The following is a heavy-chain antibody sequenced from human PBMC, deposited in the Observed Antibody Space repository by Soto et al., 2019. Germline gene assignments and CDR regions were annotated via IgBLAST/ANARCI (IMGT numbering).Heavy chain of an antibody. CDR1: GFTFSDYY. CDR3: ARDWYYDSSGHTFDY. V-gene: IGHV3-11*05. CDR2: ISSSSSYT. J-gene: IGHJ4*02. D-gene: IGHD3-22*01. Sequence: QVQLVESGGGLVKPGGSLRLSCAASGFTFSDYYMSWIRQAPGKGLEWVSYISSSSSYTNYADSEKGRFTISRDNAKNSLYLQMNSLRAEDTAVYYCARDWYYDSSGHTFDYWGQGTLVTVSS.